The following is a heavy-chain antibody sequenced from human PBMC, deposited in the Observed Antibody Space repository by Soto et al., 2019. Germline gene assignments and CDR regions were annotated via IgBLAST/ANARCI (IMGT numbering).Heavy chain of an antibody. Sequence: QVTLKESGPVLVKPTETLTLTCTVSGFSLSNARMGVSWIRQPPGKALEWLAHIFSNDEKSYSTSLKSRLTISKDTSKRQVVLTMTNMDPVDTPTYYCARIEGMATIDYWGQGTLVTVSS. J-gene: IGHJ4*02. CDR3: ARIEGMATIDY. D-gene: IGHD5-12*01. CDR1: GFSLSNARMG. V-gene: IGHV2-26*01. CDR2: IFSNDEK.